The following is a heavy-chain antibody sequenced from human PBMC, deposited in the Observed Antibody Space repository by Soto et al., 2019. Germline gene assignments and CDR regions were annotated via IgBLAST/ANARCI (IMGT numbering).Heavy chain of an antibody. CDR2: IIPIFGTA. Sequence: GASVKVSCKASGGTFSSYAISWVRQAPGQGLEWMGGIIPIFGTANYAQKFQGRVTITADESTSTAYMELSSLRSEDTAVYYCAILQTVTMVRGVRDWFDPWGQGTLVTVSS. CDR1: GGTFSSYA. D-gene: IGHD3-10*01. CDR3: AILQTVTMVRGVRDWFDP. V-gene: IGHV1-69*13. J-gene: IGHJ5*02.